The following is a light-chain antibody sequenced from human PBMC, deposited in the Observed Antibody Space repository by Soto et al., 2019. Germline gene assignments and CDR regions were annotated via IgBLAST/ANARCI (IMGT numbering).Light chain of an antibody. Sequence: EIVLTQSPATPSLSPGERATLSCRASQSVSSYLAWYQQKPGQAPRLLIYDASNRATGIPARFSGSGSGTDFTLTISSLEPEDFAVYYCQQRSNWPGLTFGGGTKVDIK. CDR2: DAS. CDR3: QQRSNWPGLT. CDR1: QSVSSY. V-gene: IGKV3-11*01. J-gene: IGKJ4*01.